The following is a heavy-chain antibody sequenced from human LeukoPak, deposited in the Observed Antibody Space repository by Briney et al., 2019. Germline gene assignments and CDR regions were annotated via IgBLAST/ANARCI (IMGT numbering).Heavy chain of an antibody. CDR1: RFTFSNYA. Sequence: GGSLRLSCAASRFTFSNYAMSWVRQAPGKGLEWVSAISGSGGTTYYADSVKGRFTISRDNSKNTLYLQMNSLRAEDTALYYCTKDFGTGLGHYSVVDYWGQGTLVTVSS. V-gene: IGHV3-23*01. J-gene: IGHJ4*02. D-gene: IGHD3-9*01. CDR2: ISGSGGTT. CDR3: TKDFGTGLGHYSVVDY.